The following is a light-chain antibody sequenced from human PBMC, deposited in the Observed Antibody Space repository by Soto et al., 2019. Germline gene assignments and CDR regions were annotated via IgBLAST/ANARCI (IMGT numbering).Light chain of an antibody. CDR3: MQRIEFPLT. Sequence: IVMTQTPLSLPVTPGEPASISCRSSQSLLDSDDGNTYLDWFLQKPGQSPQLLIYTLSYRAYGVPDRFSGSGSGTEFTLKISRVEAEDVGVYYCMQRIEFPLTFGGGTKVEIK. V-gene: IGKV2-40*01. J-gene: IGKJ4*01. CDR1: QSLLDSDDGNTY. CDR2: TLS.